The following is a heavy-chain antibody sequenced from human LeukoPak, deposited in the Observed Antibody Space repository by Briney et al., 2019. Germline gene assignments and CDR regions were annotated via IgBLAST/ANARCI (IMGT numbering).Heavy chain of an antibody. Sequence: GGSLRLSCAASGFTFSTYWMNWVRQAPGKGLEWVANLKQDGSEKYYVDSVEGRFTISRDNAKNSLYLQMNSLRAEDTAVYYCARGYWYYFDYWGQGALVTVSS. CDR3: ARGYWYYFDY. V-gene: IGHV3-7*01. CDR2: LKQDGSEK. J-gene: IGHJ4*02. CDR1: GFTFSTYW. D-gene: IGHD2-8*02.